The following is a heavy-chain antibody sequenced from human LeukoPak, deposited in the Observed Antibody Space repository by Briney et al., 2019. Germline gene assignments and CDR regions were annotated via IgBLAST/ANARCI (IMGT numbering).Heavy chain of an antibody. Sequence: GGSLRLSCAASGFTFSSYSMNLVRQAPGKGLEWVSSISSSSSYIYYADSVKGRFTISRDNAKNSLYLQMNSLRAEDTAVYYCARSLMVRDAFDIWGQGTMVTVSS. D-gene: IGHD3-10*01. CDR1: GFTFSSYS. CDR3: ARSLMVRDAFDI. J-gene: IGHJ3*02. CDR2: ISSSSSYI. V-gene: IGHV3-21*01.